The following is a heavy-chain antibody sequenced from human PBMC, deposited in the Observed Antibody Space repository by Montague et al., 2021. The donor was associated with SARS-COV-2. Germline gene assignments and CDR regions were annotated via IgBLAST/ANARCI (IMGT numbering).Heavy chain of an antibody. D-gene: IGHD3-10*01. Sequence: STAYGDSVKGRFIISRDNAKNTLYLQMNSLRVEDTAFYHCSRGGGMIRGVVDLWGQGILVSVSS. CDR3: SRGGGMIRGVVDL. V-gene: IGHV3-20*01. CDR2: ST. J-gene: IGHJ4*02.